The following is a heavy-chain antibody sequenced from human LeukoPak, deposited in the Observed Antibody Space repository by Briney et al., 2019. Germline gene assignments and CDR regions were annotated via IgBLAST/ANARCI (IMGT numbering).Heavy chain of an antibody. CDR3: ARDRMELLRYYYYGMDV. J-gene: IGHJ6*02. CDR1: GFTFSSYG. Sequence: GGSLRLSCAASGFTFSSYGMHWVRQAPGKGLEWVAVISYDGSNKYYADSVKGRFTISRDNAKNSLYLQMNSLRAEDTAVYYCARDRMELLRYYYYGMDVWGQGTTVTVSS. V-gene: IGHV3-30*03. CDR2: ISYDGSNK. D-gene: IGHD1-26*01.